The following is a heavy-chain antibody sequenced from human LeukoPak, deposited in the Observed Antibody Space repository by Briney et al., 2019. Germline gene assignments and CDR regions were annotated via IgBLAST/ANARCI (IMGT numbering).Heavy chain of an antibody. CDR2: INHSGST. CDR3: ARGEPLRLGELDYFDP. CDR1: GGSFSGYY. D-gene: IGHD3-16*01. J-gene: IGHJ5*02. Sequence: NPSETLSLTCAVYGGSFSGYYWSWIRQPPGKGMEWIGEINHSGSTNYSASLKSRVTISLGTSKNQLSLRLSSVTAADTAVYYCARGEPLRLGELDYFDPWGQGTLVTVSS. V-gene: IGHV4-34*01.